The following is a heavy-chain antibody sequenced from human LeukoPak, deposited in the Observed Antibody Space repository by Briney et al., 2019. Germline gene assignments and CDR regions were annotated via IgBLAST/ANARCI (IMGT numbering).Heavy chain of an antibody. CDR1: GGSINSYY. Sequence: KPSETLSLTCTVSGGSINSYYWSWTRQPPGKGLEWIGYIYYSGSTNYNPSLKSRVTISVDTSKNQFSLKLSSVTAADTAVYYCAKIRFLEWLLSPGGYFDYWGQGTLVTVSS. CDR3: AKIRFLEWLLSPGGYFDY. V-gene: IGHV4-59*01. D-gene: IGHD3-3*01. CDR2: IYYSGST. J-gene: IGHJ4*02.